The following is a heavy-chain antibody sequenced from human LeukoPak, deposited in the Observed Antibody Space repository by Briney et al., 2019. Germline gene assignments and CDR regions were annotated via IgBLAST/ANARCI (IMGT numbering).Heavy chain of an antibody. Sequence: SVKVSCKASGGTFSSYAISWVRQAPGQGLEWMGRIIPILGIANYAQKFQGRVTITADKSTSTAYMELSSLRSEDTAVYYCARLGSGSYLYYFDYWGQGTLVTVSS. CDR1: GGTFSSYA. V-gene: IGHV1-69*04. D-gene: IGHD1-26*01. CDR2: IIPILGIA. J-gene: IGHJ4*02. CDR3: ARLGSGSYLYYFDY.